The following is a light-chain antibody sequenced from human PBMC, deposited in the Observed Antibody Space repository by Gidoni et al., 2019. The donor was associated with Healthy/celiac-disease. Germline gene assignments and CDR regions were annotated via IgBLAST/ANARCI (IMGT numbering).Light chain of an antibody. CDR2: AAS. Sequence: DIQMTQSPSSLSASVGDRVTITCRASQSISSYLNWYQQKPGKAPKLLIYAASRLQSGVPSRFSGIGSGTDFTLTISILQPEDFATYYCQQSYSTPPTFGGGTKVEIK. J-gene: IGKJ4*01. CDR1: QSISSY. V-gene: IGKV1-39*01. CDR3: QQSYSTPPT.